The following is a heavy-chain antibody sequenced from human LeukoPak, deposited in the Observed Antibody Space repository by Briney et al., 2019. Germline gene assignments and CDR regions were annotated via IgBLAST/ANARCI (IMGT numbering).Heavy chain of an antibody. CDR1: GGSISSGGYS. CDR3: ARDVGNYYGSGSYLAFAI. J-gene: IGHJ3*02. V-gene: IGHV4-30-2*01. CDR2: IYHSGST. Sequence: SETLSLTCAVSGGSISSGGYSWSWIRQPPGKGLEGIGYIYHSGSTYYNPSLKSRVTISVDRSKNQFSLKLSSVTAADTAVYYCARDVGNYYGSGSYLAFAIWGQGTMVTVSS. D-gene: IGHD3-10*01.